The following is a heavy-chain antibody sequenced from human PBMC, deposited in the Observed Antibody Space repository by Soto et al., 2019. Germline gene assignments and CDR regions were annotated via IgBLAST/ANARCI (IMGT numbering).Heavy chain of an antibody. CDR3: ARGRWLDPH. Sequence: SETLSLTCTVSGASISSGGSSWSWIRQPPGQGLEWIAYISHTGTTDYNPSLQSRLTISVDTSKNQFSLKLISVTAADTAVYYCARGRWLDPHWGQGTLVTVSS. V-gene: IGHV4-30-2*01. J-gene: IGHJ4*02. D-gene: IGHD6-19*01. CDR2: ISHTGTT. CDR1: GASISSGGSS.